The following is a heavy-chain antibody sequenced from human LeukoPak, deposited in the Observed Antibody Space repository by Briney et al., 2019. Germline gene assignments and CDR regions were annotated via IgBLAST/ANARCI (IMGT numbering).Heavy chain of an antibody. D-gene: IGHD2-15*01. J-gene: IGHJ5*02. CDR2: IKQDGSEQ. CDR1: GFTFSRNW. V-gene: IGHV3-7*01. Sequence: GGSLRLSCAASGFTFSRNWMSWVRQAPGKGLEWVANIKQDGSEQYYVDSVKGRFTIFRDNTKNSVFLQMNSLRVEETDMYHCVRTANAANWFDPWGQGTLVTVSS. CDR3: VRTANAANWFDP.